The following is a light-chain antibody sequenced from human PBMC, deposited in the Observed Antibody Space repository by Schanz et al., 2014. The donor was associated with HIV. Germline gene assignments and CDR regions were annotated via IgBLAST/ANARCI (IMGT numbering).Light chain of an antibody. CDR3: QHYGDSRGT. CDR2: ATS. V-gene: IGKV3-20*01. Sequence: EIVLTQSPGSLSLSPGGRATLSCRASQSVGGSQLAWFQHKRGQAPRLLIYATSFRAAGIPDRFSGSGSETDFTLTISRLEPEDFAVYYCQHYGDSRGTFGGGTEVDIK. J-gene: IGKJ4*01. CDR1: QSVGGSQ.